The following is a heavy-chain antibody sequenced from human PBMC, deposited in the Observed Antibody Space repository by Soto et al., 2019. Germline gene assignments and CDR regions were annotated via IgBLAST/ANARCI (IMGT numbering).Heavy chain of an antibody. CDR3: AKDYPGGWYVPRYFDY. CDR1: GFTFSNYA. D-gene: IGHD6-19*01. Sequence: PGGSLRLSCAASGFTFSNYAMSWVRQAPGKGLEWVSGISGSGGSTYYAYYADSVKGRFTISRDNSKNTLYLQMNSLRAEDTAVYYCAKDYPGGWYVPRYFDYWGQGPLVTSPQ. CDR2: ISGSGGST. J-gene: IGHJ4*02. V-gene: IGHV3-23*01.